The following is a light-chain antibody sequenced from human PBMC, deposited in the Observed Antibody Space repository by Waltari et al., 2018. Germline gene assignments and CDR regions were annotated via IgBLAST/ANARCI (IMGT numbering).Light chain of an antibody. CDR1: HNDIGSYNL. Sequence: QSALPQPASVSGSPGQSITISCTGTHNDIGSYNLVSWYQQHPGKAPKVIIFEVNKRPSGVSNRFSGSKSGNTASLTVSGLHPEDEADYYCCSYAGTPRVVFGGGTKLTVL. CDR3: CSYAGTPRVV. CDR2: EVN. J-gene: IGLJ2*01. V-gene: IGLV2-23*02.